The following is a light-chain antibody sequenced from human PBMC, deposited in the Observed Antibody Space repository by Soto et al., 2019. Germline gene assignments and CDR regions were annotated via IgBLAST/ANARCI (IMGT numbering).Light chain of an antibody. J-gene: IGLJ2*01. CDR3: SSYTISSTLVV. CDR2: DVS. Sequence: QSALTQPASGSGSPGRWITISCAGTSSDVGGYNSVSWYQQHPGKAPKLMIYDVSDRPSGVSNRFSGSKSGNTASLTISGLQAEDEADYYCSSYTISSTLVVFGGGTKVTVL. V-gene: IGLV2-14*01. CDR1: SSDVGGYNS.